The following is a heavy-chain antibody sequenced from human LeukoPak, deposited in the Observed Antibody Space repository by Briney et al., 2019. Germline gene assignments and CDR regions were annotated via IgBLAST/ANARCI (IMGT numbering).Heavy chain of an antibody. D-gene: IGHD2-21*02. CDR2: INHSGST. V-gene: IGHV4-34*01. CDR3: ARSLKHIVVVTRRDQGRWFDP. Sequence: SETLSLTCAVYGGSFSGYYWSWIRQPPGKGLEWIGEINHSGSTNYNPSLMSRVTISVDTSKNQFSLKLSSVTAADTAVYYCARSLKHIVVVTRRDQGRWFDPWGQGTLVTVSS. J-gene: IGHJ5*02. CDR1: GGSFSGYY.